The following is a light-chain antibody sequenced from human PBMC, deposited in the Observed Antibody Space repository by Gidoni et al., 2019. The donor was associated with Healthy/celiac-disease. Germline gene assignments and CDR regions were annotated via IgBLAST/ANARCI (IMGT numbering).Light chain of an antibody. CDR3: QQLNSYPRT. CDR2: AAS. Sequence: IQLTQSPSSLSASVGDRVTITCRASKGISSYLALDQQKPGKAPKLLIYAASTLQSGVPSRFSGSGSGTDFTLTISSLQPEDFATYYCQQLNSYPRTFGPGTKVDIK. CDR1: KGISSY. V-gene: IGKV1-9*01. J-gene: IGKJ3*01.